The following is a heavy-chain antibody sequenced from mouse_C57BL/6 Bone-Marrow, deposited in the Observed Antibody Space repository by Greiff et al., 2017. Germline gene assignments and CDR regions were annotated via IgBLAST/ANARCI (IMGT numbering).Heavy chain of an antibody. CDR1: GYTFTSYW. D-gene: IGHD3-1*01. J-gene: IGHJ2*01. V-gene: IGHV1-5*01. CDR2: ISPGNSDT. Sequence: EVQLQQSGTVLARPGASVKMSCKTSGYTFTSYWMHWVKQRPGQGLEWIGAISPGNSDTSYNQKFTGKATLTAVTSASTAYMALSSLTNEDSADYYRTRSNGPYYFDYWGQGTTLTVSS. CDR3: TRSNGPYYFDY.